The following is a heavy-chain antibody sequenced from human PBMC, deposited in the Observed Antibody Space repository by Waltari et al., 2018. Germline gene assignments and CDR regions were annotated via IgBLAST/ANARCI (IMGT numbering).Heavy chain of an antibody. J-gene: IGHJ3*02. CDR3: ATVLKEQGVGATTGIAFDI. V-gene: IGHV1-24*01. Sequence: QVQLVQSGAEVKKPGASVKVSCKVSGYPITELPTHWVRKAPGKGLGWMGGFDPEDGETIYAQKFQGRVTMTEDTSTDTAYMELSSLRSEDTAVYYCATVLKEQGVGATTGIAFDIWGQGTMVTVSS. CDR1: GYPITELP. D-gene: IGHD1-26*01. CDR2: FDPEDGET.